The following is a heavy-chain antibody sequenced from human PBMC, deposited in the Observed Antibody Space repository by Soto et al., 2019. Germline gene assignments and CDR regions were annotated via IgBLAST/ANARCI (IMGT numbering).Heavy chain of an antibody. CDR2: IYYSGST. D-gene: IGHD2-2*01. CDR3: ARPAVSATMTYYFDY. V-gene: IGHV4-39*01. J-gene: IGHJ4*02. CDR1: GGSISSSPYY. Sequence: SETLSLTCTVSGGSISSSPYYWGWIRQPPGKGLEWIGSIYYSGSTYYNPSLKSRVTISVDTSKNQFSLRLSSVTAADTAVYYCARPAVSATMTYYFDYCGQGTVVTVSS.